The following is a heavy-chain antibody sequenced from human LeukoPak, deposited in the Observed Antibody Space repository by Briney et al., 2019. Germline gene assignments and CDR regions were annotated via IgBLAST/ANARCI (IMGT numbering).Heavy chain of an antibody. CDR2: IHPGDSTT. Sequence: GESLKISCKGSGYSFTSHWIGWVRQMPGKGLEWMGIIHPGDSTTTYSPSFQGQVAFSADKSIGTAYLQWSSLKASDTAMYYCARYYVWGSYRYFDYWGQGTLVTVSS. D-gene: IGHD3-16*02. V-gene: IGHV5-51*01. CDR3: ARYYVWGSYRYFDY. J-gene: IGHJ4*02. CDR1: GYSFTSHW.